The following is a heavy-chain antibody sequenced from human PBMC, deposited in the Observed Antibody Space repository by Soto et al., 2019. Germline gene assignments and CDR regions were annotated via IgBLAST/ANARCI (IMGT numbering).Heavy chain of an antibody. J-gene: IGHJ4*02. CDR3: ARDRRPSGYSLDY. D-gene: IGHD2-15*01. Sequence: QVQLVESGGGVVQPGRSLRLSCAASGFTFSSYGMHWVRQAPGKGLEWVAVIWYDGSNKYYADSVKGRFTISRDNSKNPLYLQMNSLRAEDTAVYYCARDRRPSGYSLDYWGQGTLVTVSS. CDR2: IWYDGSNK. CDR1: GFTFSSYG. V-gene: IGHV3-33*01.